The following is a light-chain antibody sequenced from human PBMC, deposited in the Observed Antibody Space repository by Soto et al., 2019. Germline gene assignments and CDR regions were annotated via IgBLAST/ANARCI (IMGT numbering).Light chain of an antibody. Sequence: QSVLTQPPSVSGAPGQRVTISCTGSSSNIGAGYDVHWYQQLPGTAPKLLIYGNSNRPSGVPDRFSGSKSGTSASLAITGLQAEDEADYYCQSYDSSLSVPPVVFGGGTKVTVL. CDR2: GNS. CDR1: SSNIGAGYD. CDR3: QSYDSSLSVPPVV. V-gene: IGLV1-40*01. J-gene: IGLJ2*01.